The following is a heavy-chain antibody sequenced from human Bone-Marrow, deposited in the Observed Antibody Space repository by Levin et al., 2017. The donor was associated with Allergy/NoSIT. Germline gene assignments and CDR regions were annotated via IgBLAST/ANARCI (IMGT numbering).Heavy chain of an antibody. Sequence: GESLKISCAASGFTFSSYAMHWVRQAPGKGLEWVAVISYDGSNKYYADSVKGRFTISRDNSKNTLYLQMNSLRAEDTAVYYCARGGCGGDCYPIVYYYYGMDVWGQGTTVTVFS. CDR2: ISYDGSNK. CDR1: GFTFSSYA. D-gene: IGHD2-21*02. CDR3: ARGGCGGDCYPIVYYYYGMDV. V-gene: IGHV3-30-3*01. J-gene: IGHJ6*02.